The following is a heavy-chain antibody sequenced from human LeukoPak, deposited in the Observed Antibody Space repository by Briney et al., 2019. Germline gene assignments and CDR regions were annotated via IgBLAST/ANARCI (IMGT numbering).Heavy chain of an antibody. J-gene: IGHJ4*02. Sequence: GGSLRLSCAASGFTFSDYAMSWVRQAPGKGLEWVSLIYSGNSTYYADSVKGRFTISRDNSKNTLYLQMNSLRAEDTAVYYCARLSYGDYYFDYWGQGTLVTVSS. D-gene: IGHD4-17*01. CDR2: IYSGNST. CDR3: ARLSYGDYYFDY. CDR1: GFTFSDYA. V-gene: IGHV3-53*01.